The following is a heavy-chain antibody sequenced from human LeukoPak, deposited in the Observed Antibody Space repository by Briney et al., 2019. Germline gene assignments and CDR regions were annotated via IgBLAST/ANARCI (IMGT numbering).Heavy chain of an antibody. Sequence: PSETLSLTCTVSGGSISSYYWSWIRQPPGKGLEWIGYIYYSGSTNYNPSLKSRVTISVDTSKNQFSLKLSSVTAADTAVYYCARSDFWSGYGLDYWGQGTLVTVSS. CDR2: IYYSGST. D-gene: IGHD3-3*01. CDR1: GGSISSYY. CDR3: ARSDFWSGYGLDY. V-gene: IGHV4-59*01. J-gene: IGHJ4*02.